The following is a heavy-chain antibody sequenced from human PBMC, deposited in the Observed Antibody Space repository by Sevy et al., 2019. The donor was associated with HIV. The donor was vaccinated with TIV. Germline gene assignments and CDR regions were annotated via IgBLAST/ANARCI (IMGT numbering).Heavy chain of an antibody. CDR1: GFTFSSYA. V-gene: IGHV3-23*01. CDR3: AKDSILVAGHFDY. Sequence: GGSLRLSCAASGFTFSSYAMSWVRQAPGKGLEWVSSFTGSGTNTFYADSVKGRFTISRDNSKNTLYLQMNSLRAEDTAVYYCAKDSILVAGHFDYWGQVTLVTVSS. J-gene: IGHJ4*02. D-gene: IGHD6-19*01. CDR2: FTGSGTNT.